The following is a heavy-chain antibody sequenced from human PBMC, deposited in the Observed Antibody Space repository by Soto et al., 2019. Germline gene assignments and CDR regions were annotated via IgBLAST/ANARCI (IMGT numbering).Heavy chain of an antibody. J-gene: IGHJ6*02. V-gene: IGHV3-13*01. Sequence: GGSLRLSCAASGFTFSSYDMHWVRQATGKGLEWVSAIGTAGDTYYPGSVKGRFTISRENAKNSLYLQMNSLRAEDTAVYYCARNYYYGSGSYSESTMDGWGQGTTVTVSS. CDR2: IGTAGDT. CDR3: ARNYYYGSGSYSESTMDG. CDR1: GFTFSSYD. D-gene: IGHD3-10*01.